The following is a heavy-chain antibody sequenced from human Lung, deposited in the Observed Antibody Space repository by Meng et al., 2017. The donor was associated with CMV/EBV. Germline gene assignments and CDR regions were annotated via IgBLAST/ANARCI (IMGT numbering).Heavy chain of an antibody. D-gene: IGHD6-6*01. CDR3: ARIGYSSSSLDY. V-gene: IGHV3-7*01. CDR1: GFTFSNYW. CDR2: IKQDGSQI. Sequence: GESLKISCAASGFTFSNYWMTWVRQAPGKGLEWVANIKQDGSQIYYVDSLKGRFTISRDNTKSSVYLQMNSLRAEDTAVYYCARIGYSSSSLDYWGQGTLVTVDS. J-gene: IGHJ4*02.